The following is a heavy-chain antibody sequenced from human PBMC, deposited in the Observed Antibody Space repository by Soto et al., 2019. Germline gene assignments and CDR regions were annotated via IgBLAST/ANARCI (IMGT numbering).Heavy chain of an antibody. Sequence: EVQLVESGGGLVQPGGSLRLSCAASGFIFSDHYMDWVRQAPGKGLEWVGRSRNKINSYTTAYAASVKGRCTISRDDSQNSLYLQMNSLKTEDTAVYYCARVYYLGSGSFRYFDSWGQGTLVTVSS. V-gene: IGHV3-72*01. CDR2: SRNKINSYTT. D-gene: IGHD3-10*01. CDR1: GFIFSDHY. J-gene: IGHJ4*02. CDR3: ARVYYLGSGSFRYFDS.